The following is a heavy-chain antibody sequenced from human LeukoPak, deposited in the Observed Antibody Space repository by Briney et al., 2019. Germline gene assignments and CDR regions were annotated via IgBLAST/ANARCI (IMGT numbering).Heavy chain of an antibody. J-gene: IGHJ5*02. CDR3: ARGGKYYDTSGQFDP. CDR1: GFTFGTYS. Sequence: GRSLRLSCAASGFTFGTYSMNWVRQAPGKGLEWVSSISSTASYIYYADSVKGRFTISRDNAKNSLYLQMNSLRAEDTAVYYCARGGKYYDTSGQFDPWGQGTLVTVSS. D-gene: IGHD3-22*01. CDR2: ISSTASYI. V-gene: IGHV3-21*01.